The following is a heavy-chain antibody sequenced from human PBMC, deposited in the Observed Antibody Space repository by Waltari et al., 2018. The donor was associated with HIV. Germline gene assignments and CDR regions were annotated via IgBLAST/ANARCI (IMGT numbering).Heavy chain of an antibody. D-gene: IGHD3-10*01. CDR3: VGSGSYYYYGMDV. V-gene: IGHV4-39*07. J-gene: IGHJ6*02. CDR2: IYYSGST. Sequence: QLQLQESGPGLVKPSETLSLTCTVSGGSISSSSYYWGWIRQPPGKGLEWIGSIYYSGSTYYNPSLKSRVTISVDTSKNQFSLKLSSVTAADTAVYYCVGSGSYYYYGMDVWGQGTTVTVSS. CDR1: GGSISSSSYY.